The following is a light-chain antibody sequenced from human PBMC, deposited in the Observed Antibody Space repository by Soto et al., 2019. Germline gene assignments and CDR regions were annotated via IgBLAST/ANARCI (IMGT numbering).Light chain of an antibody. Sequence: DIQMTQSPSTLSASVGDRVTITCRASQSINTWLAWYQQKPGKAPNLLIYKVSNLESGVPSRFSGGGSGTEFTPAISSLQPDDFATYYCQQYNSNSWTFGQGTKVEVK. V-gene: IGKV1-5*03. CDR1: QSINTW. CDR3: QQYNSNSWT. J-gene: IGKJ1*01. CDR2: KVS.